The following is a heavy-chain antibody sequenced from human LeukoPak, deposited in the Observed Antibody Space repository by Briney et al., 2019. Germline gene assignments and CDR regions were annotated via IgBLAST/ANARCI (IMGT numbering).Heavy chain of an antibody. J-gene: IGHJ6*03. CDR3: ARARDGYAHYYYYMDV. Sequence: SETLSLTCAVSGGSISSGNWWSWVRQTPGQGLEWIGEIYHSGSTYYNPSLKSRVTISVDTSKNQFSLKLSSVTAADTAVYYCARARDGYAHYYYYMDVWGKGTTVTVSS. V-gene: IGHV4-4*02. CDR2: IYHSGST. D-gene: IGHD5-24*01. CDR1: GGSISSGNW.